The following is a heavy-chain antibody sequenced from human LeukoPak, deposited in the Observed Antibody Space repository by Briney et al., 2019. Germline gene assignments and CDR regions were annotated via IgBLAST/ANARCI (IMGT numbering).Heavy chain of an antibody. CDR2: ISGSGGST. J-gene: IGHJ4*02. Sequence: GGSLRLSCAASGFTFSSYAMSWVRQAPGKGLEWVSAISGSGGSTYYADSVKGRFTISRDNSKNTLFLQMNSLRAEETAVYYCAKAVMYCSGGSCYSGFDSWGQGTLVTVSS. CDR1: GFTFSSYA. CDR3: AKAVMYCSGGSCYSGFDS. D-gene: IGHD2-15*01. V-gene: IGHV3-23*01.